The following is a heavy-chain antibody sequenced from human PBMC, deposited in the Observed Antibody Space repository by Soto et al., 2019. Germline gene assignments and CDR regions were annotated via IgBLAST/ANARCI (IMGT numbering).Heavy chain of an antibody. J-gene: IGHJ6*02. CDR1: GGSFTSYI. V-gene: IGHV1-69*08. CDR3: AKNLVFVDQDLQDV. D-gene: IGHD2-21*01. CDR2: VIPIQGTA. Sequence: SVKVSCKASGGSFTSYIFTWVRQAPGQGLEWMGRVIPIQGTANYALKFQDRVTITADKSTNTVYMELRSLRPEDTALYYCAKNLVFVDQDLQDVRGQGTTDIVSS.